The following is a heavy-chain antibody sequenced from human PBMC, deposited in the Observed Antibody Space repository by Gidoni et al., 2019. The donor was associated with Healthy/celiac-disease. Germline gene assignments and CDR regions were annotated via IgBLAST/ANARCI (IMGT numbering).Heavy chain of an antibody. D-gene: IGHD4-17*01. CDR3: ARDDYGGLTFDY. V-gene: IGHV4-59*01. J-gene: IGHJ4*02. Sequence: QVQLQESGPGLEKPSETLAISCSGAGGSISSYDWSWIRQPPGKGLEWIGYISYSGSTNHNPSLKSRVTISVDTSKTQFSLKLSSVTAADTAVYYCARDDYGGLTFDYWGQGTLVTVSS. CDR1: GGSISSYD. CDR2: ISYSGST.